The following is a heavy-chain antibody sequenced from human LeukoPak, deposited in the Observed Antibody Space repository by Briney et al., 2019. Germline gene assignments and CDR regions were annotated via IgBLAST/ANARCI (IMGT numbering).Heavy chain of an antibody. J-gene: IGHJ3*02. CDR3: ARGANWNAGGGFDI. Sequence: GGSLRLSCAVSGFTFSAYWMHWVRQTPGKGLVWVSRIVSDGSDTFHADSVKGRFTISRDNAKNTLFLQMNSLRVEDTAAYYCARGANWNAGGGFDIWGRGTMVTVSS. D-gene: IGHD1-1*01. V-gene: IGHV3-74*01. CDR1: GFTFSAYW. CDR2: IVSDGSDT.